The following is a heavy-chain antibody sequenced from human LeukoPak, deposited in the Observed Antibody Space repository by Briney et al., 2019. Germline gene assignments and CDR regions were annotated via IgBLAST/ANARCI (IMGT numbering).Heavy chain of an antibody. CDR1: GFTFSSYW. D-gene: IGHD3-10*01. J-gene: IGHJ4*02. CDR2: INSDGSST. V-gene: IGHV3-74*01. Sequence: GGSLRLSCAASGFTFSSYWMHWVRQAPGKGLVWVSHINSDGSSTSYADSVKGRFTISRDNAKNTLYLQLNSLRAEDTAVYYCAKDMMHYYGSGSYMDYWGQGTLVTVFS. CDR3: AKDMMHYYGSGSYMDY.